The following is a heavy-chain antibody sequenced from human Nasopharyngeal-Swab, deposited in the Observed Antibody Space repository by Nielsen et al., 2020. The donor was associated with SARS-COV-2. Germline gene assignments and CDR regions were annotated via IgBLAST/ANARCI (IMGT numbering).Heavy chain of an antibody. Sequence: AAVKVSCKASGYTFTSYYMHWVRQAAGQGLEWMGIINPSGGSTSYVQKFQGRVTMTRDTSTSTVYMELSSLRSEDTAVYYCAREIVGADQQNNWFDPWGQGTLVTVSS. J-gene: IGHJ5*02. CDR1: GYTFTSYY. CDR3: AREIVGADQQNNWFDP. V-gene: IGHV1-46*01. D-gene: IGHD1-26*01. CDR2: INPSGGST.